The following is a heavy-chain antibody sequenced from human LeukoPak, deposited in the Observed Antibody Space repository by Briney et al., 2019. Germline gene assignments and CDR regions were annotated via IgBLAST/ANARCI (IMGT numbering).Heavy chain of an antibody. CDR2: IYASGST. CDR3: ARKALPGNWFDP. Sequence: SETLSLTCTVSGDSISSDYWSWIRQPAGKGLEWIGRIYASGSTNYNPSLKSRVTMSLDTSKNQFSLNLSSVTAADTAVYYCARKALPGNWFDPWGQGTLVTVSS. J-gene: IGHJ5*02. CDR1: GDSISSDY. V-gene: IGHV4-4*07.